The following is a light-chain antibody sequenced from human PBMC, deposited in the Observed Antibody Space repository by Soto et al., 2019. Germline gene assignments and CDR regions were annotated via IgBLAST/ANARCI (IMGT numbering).Light chain of an antibody. CDR3: QQRNIWPPVT. CDR2: GAF. J-gene: IGKJ5*01. CDR1: PSVTNF. V-gene: IGKV3-11*01. Sequence: EIVLTQSPATLSLSPGERATLSCRASPSVTNFLAWYQQKPGQAPRLLIYGAFNRATGIPVRFSGSGSGTDFTLTISSLEPEDSAIDDCQQRNIWPPVTFGQGTRLEIK.